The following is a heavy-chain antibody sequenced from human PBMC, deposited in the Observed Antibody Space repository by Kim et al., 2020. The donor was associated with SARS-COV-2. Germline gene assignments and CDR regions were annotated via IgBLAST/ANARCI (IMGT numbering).Heavy chain of an antibody. Sequence: SETLSLTCTVSGGSISSGDYYWSWIRQPPGKGLEWIGYIYYSGSTYYNPSLKSRVTISVDTSKNQFSLKLSSVTAADTAVYYCARVGNDSSGYFDYWGQGTLVTVSS. J-gene: IGHJ4*02. CDR1: GGSISSGDYY. CDR3: ARVGNDSSGYFDY. CDR2: IYYSGST. D-gene: IGHD3-22*01. V-gene: IGHV4-30-4*01.